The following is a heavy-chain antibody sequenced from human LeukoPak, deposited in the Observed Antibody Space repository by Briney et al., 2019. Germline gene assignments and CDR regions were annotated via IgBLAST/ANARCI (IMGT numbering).Heavy chain of an antibody. D-gene: IGHD3-3*01. V-gene: IGHV4-38-2*02. J-gene: IGHJ4*02. CDR2: IYHSGTT. CDR1: GFPISSGYY. Sequence: SETLSLTCDVSGFPISSGYYWGWIRQPPGKGLVWIATIYHSGTTYYNPSLKSRVTISVDTSKNQFSLKLNSVTAADTAVYYCAREPPGAIVSGPHSDYWGQGTLVTVSS. CDR3: AREPPGAIVSGPHSDY.